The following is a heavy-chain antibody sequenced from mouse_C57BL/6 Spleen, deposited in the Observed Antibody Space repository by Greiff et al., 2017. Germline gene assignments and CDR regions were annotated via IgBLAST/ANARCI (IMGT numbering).Heavy chain of an antibody. CDR1: GFTFSSYG. D-gene: IGHD2-3*01. Sequence: EVMLVESGGDLVKPGGSLKLSCAASGFTFSSYGMSWVRQTPDKRLEWVATISSGGSYTYYPDSVKGRFTISRDNAKNTLYLQMSSLKSEDTAMYYCARQGYDEDFDYWGQGTTLTVSS. CDR2: ISSGGSYT. CDR3: ARQGYDEDFDY. J-gene: IGHJ2*01. V-gene: IGHV5-6*01.